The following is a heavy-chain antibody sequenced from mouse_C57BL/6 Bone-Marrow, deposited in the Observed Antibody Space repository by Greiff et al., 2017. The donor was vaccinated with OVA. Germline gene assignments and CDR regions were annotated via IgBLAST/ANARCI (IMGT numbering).Heavy chain of an antibody. D-gene: IGHD1-1*01. CDR1: GFTFSDYY. CDR2: INYDGSST. J-gene: IGHJ1*03. Sequence: EVQRVESEGGLVQPGSSMKLSCTASGFTFSDYYMAWVRQVPEKGLEWVANINYDGSSTYYLDSLKSRFIISRDNAKNILYLQMSSLKSEDTATYYCARDSYGSSHWYFDVWGTGTTVTVSS. V-gene: IGHV5-16*01. CDR3: ARDSYGSSHWYFDV.